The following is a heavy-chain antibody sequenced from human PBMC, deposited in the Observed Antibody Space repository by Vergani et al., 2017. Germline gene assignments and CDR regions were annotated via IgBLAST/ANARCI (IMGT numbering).Heavy chain of an antibody. CDR1: GFSFSDHY. D-gene: IGHD6-6*01. Sequence: QVQLVESGGGLVKPGGSLRLSCAASGFSFSDHYMTWIRQAPGKGLEWVSYISNSGNTIEYADSVKGRFSISRDNAKSSLFLQMDSLRAEDTAVYYCAKDLGTSSGGGWFDPWGQGTLVTVSS. CDR2: ISNSGNTI. V-gene: IGHV3-11*01. CDR3: AKDLGTSSGGGWFDP. J-gene: IGHJ5*02.